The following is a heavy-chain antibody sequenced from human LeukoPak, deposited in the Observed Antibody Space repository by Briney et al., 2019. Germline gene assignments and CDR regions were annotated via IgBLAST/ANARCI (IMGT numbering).Heavy chain of an antibody. V-gene: IGHV3-23*01. J-gene: IGHJ3*02. D-gene: IGHD3-22*01. CDR1: GFTLSSNA. CDR2: ISNSGGTT. CDR3: AASITMIDDALDM. Sequence: PGGSLRLSCAASGFTLSSNAMNWVRQAPGNGLGWVSAISNSGGTTLYADSVRGRFIIPRDNSKNTLYLQMSSQRAEDTAVYYCAASITMIDDALDMWGQGTMITVSS.